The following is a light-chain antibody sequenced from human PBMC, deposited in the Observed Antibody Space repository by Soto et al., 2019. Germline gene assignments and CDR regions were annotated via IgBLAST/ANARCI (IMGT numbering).Light chain of an antibody. CDR2: ATS. J-gene: IGKJ4*01. V-gene: IGKV1-12*01. CDR1: QGVNRW. Sequence: IQLTQSPPFLSASVGDRVSMTCRASQGVNRWLAWYQQKPGKAPRLLIYATSTLQSGVPSRFSGSGSGADFTLTISSLQPEDFATYFCQQSISFPLTFGGGTKVEIK. CDR3: QQSISFPLT.